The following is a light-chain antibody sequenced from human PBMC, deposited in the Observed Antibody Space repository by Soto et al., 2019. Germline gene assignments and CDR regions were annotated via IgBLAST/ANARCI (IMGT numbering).Light chain of an antibody. CDR2: GAS. V-gene: IGKV3-15*01. Sequence: EIVMTQSPATLSVSPGERATLSYRASQSVSSNLAWYQQKPGQAPRLLIYGASTRATGIPGRFSGSGSGTEFTLTISSLQSEDFAVFYCQQYNNWPFTFGPGTKVDIK. J-gene: IGKJ3*01. CDR1: QSVSSN. CDR3: QQYNNWPFT.